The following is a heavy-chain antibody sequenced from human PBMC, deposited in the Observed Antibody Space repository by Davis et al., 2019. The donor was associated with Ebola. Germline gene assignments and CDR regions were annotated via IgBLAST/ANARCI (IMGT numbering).Heavy chain of an antibody. Sequence: PSETLSLTCAVYGESISGYSWSWIRQSPGRGLEWIGEIHHSGSTNYNPSLKSRVTISADTSKGQFSLKLNSVTAADTAVYFCTRAPPLYEGTTSKRRYFDYWGQGTLVTVSS. V-gene: IGHV4-34*01. CDR2: IHHSGST. D-gene: IGHD2/OR15-2a*01. CDR1: GESISGYS. J-gene: IGHJ4*02. CDR3: TRAPPLYEGTTSKRRYFDY.